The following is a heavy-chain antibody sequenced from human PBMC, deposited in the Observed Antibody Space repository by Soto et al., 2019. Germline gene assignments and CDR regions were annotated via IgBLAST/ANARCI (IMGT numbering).Heavy chain of an antibody. V-gene: IGHV4-30-4*01. CDR3: ARASVQIINSYRARDV. Sequence: QVQLQESGPGLLRPSQTLSLTCTVSGDSITSDDYYWTWIRQPPGKGLEWLGHIYYTGSTSYNPSLESRGSISLDTSKNQFSLGVRSVTAADTAVYYCARASVQIINSYRARDVGGHGTSIIVSS. CDR1: GDSITSDDYY. D-gene: IGHD3-10*01. CDR2: IYYTGST. J-gene: IGHJ6*02.